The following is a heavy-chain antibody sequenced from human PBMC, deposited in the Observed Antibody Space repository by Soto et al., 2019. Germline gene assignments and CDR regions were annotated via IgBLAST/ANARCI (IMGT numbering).Heavy chain of an antibody. CDR3: ARQGWELLPYYYYGMDV. J-gene: IGHJ6*02. V-gene: IGHV4-39*01. D-gene: IGHD1-26*01. CDR1: GSAISTSSYH. Sequence: SDALFPTFNISGSAISTSSYHRRWKLHPPGKGLELFGSIYYSGSTYYNPSLKSRVTISVDTSKNQFSLKLSSVTAADTAVYYCARQGWELLPYYYYGMDVWGQGTTVS. CDR2: IYYSGST.